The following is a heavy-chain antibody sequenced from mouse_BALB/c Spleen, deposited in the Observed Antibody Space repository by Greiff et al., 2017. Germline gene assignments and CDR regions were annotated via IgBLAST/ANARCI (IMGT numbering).Heavy chain of an antibody. V-gene: IGHV5-17*02. Sequence: EVKLVESGGGLVQPGGSRKLSCAASGFTFSSFGMHWVRQAPEKGLEWVAYISSGSSTIYYADTVKGRFTISRDNPKNTLFLQMTSLRSEDTAMYYCARQGQRDPFWYFDVWGGGTTVTVSS. CDR3: ARQGQRDPFWYFDV. J-gene: IGHJ1*01. D-gene: IGHD2-13*01. CDR1: GFTFSSFG. CDR2: ISSGSSTI.